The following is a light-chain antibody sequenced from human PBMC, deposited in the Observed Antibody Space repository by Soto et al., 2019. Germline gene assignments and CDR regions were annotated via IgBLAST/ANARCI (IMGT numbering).Light chain of an antibody. CDR1: SSDVGAYNY. CDR2: DVS. CDR3: AAWDDNLSGWV. Sequence: QSALTQPPSASGSPGQSVTISCTGTSSDVGAYNYVSWYQQHPGKAPKLMIYDVSKRPSGVPGRFSVSKSGTSASLAISGLRSEDEADYYCAAWDDNLSGWVFGGGTKLTVL. J-gene: IGLJ3*02. V-gene: IGLV2-8*01.